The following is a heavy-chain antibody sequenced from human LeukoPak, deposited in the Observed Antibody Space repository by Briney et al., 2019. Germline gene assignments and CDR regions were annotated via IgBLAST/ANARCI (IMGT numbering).Heavy chain of an antibody. CDR2: ISGTSVYI. Sequence: GGSLRLSCAASGFAFSPYSMNWVRQAPGKGLEWVSSISGTSVYIYYADSVKGRFTISRDNAKNSLYLQMNSLRAEDTAVYYCARGTPYTSSSDFDYWGQGTLVTVSS. CDR3: ARGTPYTSSSDFDY. V-gene: IGHV3-21*01. D-gene: IGHD6-6*01. CDR1: GFAFSPYS. J-gene: IGHJ4*02.